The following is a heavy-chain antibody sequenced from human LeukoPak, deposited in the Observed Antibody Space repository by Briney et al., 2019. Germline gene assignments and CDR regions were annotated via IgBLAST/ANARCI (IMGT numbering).Heavy chain of an antibody. J-gene: IGHJ4*02. CDR2: IYPDDSDT. CDR3: ARYGTPSYYDILTGYYLKAFDY. Sequence: GESLKISCKGSGYTFTNYWIGWVRQMPGKGLEWMGIIYPDDSDTRYSPSFQGQVTISADKSISTAYLQWSSLKASDTAMYYCARYGTPSYYDILTGYYLKAFDYWGQGTLVTVSS. D-gene: IGHD3-9*01. V-gene: IGHV5-51*01. CDR1: GYTFTNYW.